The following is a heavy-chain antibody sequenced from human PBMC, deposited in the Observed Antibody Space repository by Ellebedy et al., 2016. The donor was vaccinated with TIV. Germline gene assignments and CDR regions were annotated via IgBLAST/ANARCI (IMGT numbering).Heavy chain of an antibody. V-gene: IGHV3-21*01. CDR1: GFTFRRYD. CDR3: ARVGDILTGDLDY. CDR2: ISCSSISI. J-gene: IGHJ4*03. D-gene: IGHD3-9*01. Sequence: GESLKISXAASGFTFRRYDMNWVRQAPGKGLEWVSSISCSSISIYYADSVKGRFAISRDNAKNSLLLQMNSLRAEDTAVYYCARVGDILTGDLDYWGQGTTVTVSS.